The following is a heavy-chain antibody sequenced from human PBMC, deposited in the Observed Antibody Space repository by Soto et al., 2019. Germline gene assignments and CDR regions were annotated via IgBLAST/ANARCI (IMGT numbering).Heavy chain of an antibody. D-gene: IGHD6-19*01. Sequence: EVQLVESGRGLVQPGGSLRLSCAASGFTFSSYSMNWVRQAPGKGLEWVSYISSSSSTIYYADSVKGRFTISRDNAKNSLYLQMNSLRDEDTAVYYCARVKRWWQWLAFDYWGQGTLVTVSS. CDR3: ARVKRWWQWLAFDY. CDR1: GFTFSSYS. V-gene: IGHV3-48*02. J-gene: IGHJ4*02. CDR2: ISSSSSTI.